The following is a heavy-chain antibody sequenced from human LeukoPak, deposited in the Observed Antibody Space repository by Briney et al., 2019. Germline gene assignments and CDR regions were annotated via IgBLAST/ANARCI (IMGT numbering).Heavy chain of an antibody. J-gene: IGHJ5*02. CDR2: MNPNSGNT. CDR3: ARARRITIPYSSSWYGHNNWFDP. D-gene: IGHD6-13*01. Sequence: ASVKVSCKASGYTFTSYDINWVRQATGQGPEWMGWMNPNSGNTGYAQKFQGRVTITRNTSISTAYMELSSLRSEDTAVYYCARARRITIPYSSSWYGHNNWFDPWGQGTLVTVSS. CDR1: GYTFTSYD. V-gene: IGHV1-8*03.